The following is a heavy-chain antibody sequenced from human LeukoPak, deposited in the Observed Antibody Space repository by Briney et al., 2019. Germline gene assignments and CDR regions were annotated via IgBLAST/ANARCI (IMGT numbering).Heavy chain of an antibody. V-gene: IGHV3-53*01. CDR2: IYTGGNA. D-gene: IGHD6-19*01. CDR3: ASPSSGQSFDI. J-gene: IGHJ3*02. Sequence: GGSLRLSCAASGFIVSSNYMNWVRQAPGKGLEWVSVIYTGGNAYYADSVKGRFTISRDNSKNTLYLQMHSLRAEDTAVYYCASPSSGQSFDIWGQGTMVTVSS. CDR1: GFIVSSNY.